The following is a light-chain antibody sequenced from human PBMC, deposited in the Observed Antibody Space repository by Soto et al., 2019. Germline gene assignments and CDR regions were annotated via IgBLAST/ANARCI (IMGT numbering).Light chain of an antibody. CDR3: QQYNSYSRT. CDR1: RRISLC. V-gene: IGKV1-5*03. J-gene: IGKJ2*01. Sequence: DIQMTQFPSTRPASQGARFTITARPSRRISLCLAWYQQKPGKAPKLLIYKASILASGVPSRFSGSGSGTEFTLTINSLQPDDFATYYCQQYNSYSRTFGQGTELEIK. CDR2: KAS.